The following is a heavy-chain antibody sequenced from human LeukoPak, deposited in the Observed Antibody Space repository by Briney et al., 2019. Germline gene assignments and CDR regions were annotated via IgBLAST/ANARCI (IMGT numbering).Heavy chain of an antibody. CDR3: AKDHLYYYDSGGYYLDY. J-gene: IGHJ4*02. Sequence: PGGSLRLSCAASGFTFSSYAMSWVRQAPGKGLEWVSAISGSGGSTYYADSVKGRFTISRDNSKNTLYLQMSSLRAEDTAVYYCAKDHLYYYDSGGYYLDYWGQGTLVTVSS. CDR2: ISGSGGST. D-gene: IGHD3-22*01. V-gene: IGHV3-23*01. CDR1: GFTFSSYA.